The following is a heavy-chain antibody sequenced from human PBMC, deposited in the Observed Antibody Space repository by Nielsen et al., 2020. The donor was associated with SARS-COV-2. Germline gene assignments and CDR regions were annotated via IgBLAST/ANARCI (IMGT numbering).Heavy chain of an antibody. CDR3: ARGPSAGWFDY. J-gene: IGHJ4*02. Sequence: GSLRLSCAASGFTFSIYSMNWVRQAPGKGLEWVSSISSSSSYIYYADSVKGRFTISRDNAKNSLYLQMNSLRAEDTAVYYCARGPSAGWFDYWGQGTLVTVSS. V-gene: IGHV3-21*01. CDR1: GFTFSIYS. CDR2: ISSSSSYI. D-gene: IGHD6-25*01.